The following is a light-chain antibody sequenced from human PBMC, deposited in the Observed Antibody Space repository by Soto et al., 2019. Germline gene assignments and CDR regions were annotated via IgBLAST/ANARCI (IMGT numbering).Light chain of an antibody. CDR2: KDN. CDR1: ALPTQY. V-gene: IGLV3-25*02. J-gene: IGLJ1*01. Sequence: SYELTQSTSVSLTPGQTARITCSGDALPTQYVYWYQQKPGQAPRLIIYKDNQRPSEIPERFSASSSGTLATLTISGIQAEDEADFYCQSADTSGTYYVFGTGTKFAVL. CDR3: QSADTSGTYYV.